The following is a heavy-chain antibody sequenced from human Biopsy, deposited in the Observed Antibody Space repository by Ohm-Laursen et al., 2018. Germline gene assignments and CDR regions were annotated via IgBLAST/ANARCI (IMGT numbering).Heavy chain of an antibody. V-gene: IGHV4-59*12. D-gene: IGHD3-22*01. CDR2: LYYTGST. CDR3: ARDTIGHDSSGYYYGDGFDM. J-gene: IGHJ3*02. Sequence: SDTLSLTCTFSRDSISNYYWTWTRQSPGKGLEWIGYLYYTGSTNYNPSVKSRVTISVDTSKNQFFLKLNSVTPEDTAVYYCARDTIGHDSSGYYYGDGFDMWGQGTMVTVSS. CDR1: RDSISNYY.